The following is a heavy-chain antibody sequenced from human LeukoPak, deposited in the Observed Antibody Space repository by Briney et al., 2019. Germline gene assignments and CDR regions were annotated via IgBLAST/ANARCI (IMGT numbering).Heavy chain of an antibody. V-gene: IGHV5-51*01. CDR1: GYSFSTYC. CDR2: IYPGDSDT. D-gene: IGHD6-19*01. J-gene: IGHJ4*02. Sequence: AESLKRSSKGSGYSFSTYCRGWVRQMPGKGLEWMGIIYPGDSDTRYSPSFQGQVTISADKSMSTAYLQWSSLKASDTAIYYRARLGTGYSSGWWAYSGQATLVTVSS. CDR3: ARLGTGYSSGWWAY.